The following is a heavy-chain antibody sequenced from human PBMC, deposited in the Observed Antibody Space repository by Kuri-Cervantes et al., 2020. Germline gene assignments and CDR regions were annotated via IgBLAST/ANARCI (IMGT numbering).Heavy chain of an antibody. CDR3: AKPRDYYGSGLDY. V-gene: IGHV3-33*06. CDR1: GFTFSSYG. CDR2: IWYDGSEK. D-gene: IGHD3-10*01. Sequence: GGSLRLSCAASGFTFSSYGMHWVRQAPGKGLEWVAVIWYDGSEKYYADSVKGRFTVSRDNSKNTLYLQMNSLRAEDTAVYYCAKPRDYYGSGLDYWGQGTLVTVSS. J-gene: IGHJ4*02.